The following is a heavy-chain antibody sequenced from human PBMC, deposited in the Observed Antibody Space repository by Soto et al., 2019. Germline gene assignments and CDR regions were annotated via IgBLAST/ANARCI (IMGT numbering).Heavy chain of an antibody. CDR2: IIPIVGTA. CDR3: ARVGYGMDV. V-gene: IGHV1-69*12. Sequence: QVQLVQSGAEVKKPGSSVKVSCQASGGTFSSYAISLVRQAPGQGLEWMGGIIPIVGTANYAQKFQGRVTITAHGPTGPAYMELSSLRSEDTAVYYCARVGYGMDVWGQGTTVTVSS. J-gene: IGHJ6*02. CDR1: GGTFSSYA.